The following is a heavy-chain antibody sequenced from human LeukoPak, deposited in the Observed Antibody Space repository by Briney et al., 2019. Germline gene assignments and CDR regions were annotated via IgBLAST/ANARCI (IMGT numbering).Heavy chain of an antibody. CDR3: ARCLYSGAYYYYYGMDV. J-gene: IGHJ6*02. CDR1: GFTFSSYA. D-gene: IGHD1-26*01. Sequence: GGSLRLSCAASGFTFSSYAMHWVRQAPGKGLEYVSAISSNGGSTYYAKSVKGRFTISRDNSKNTLYLQMGSLRAEDMAVYYCARCLYSGAYYYYYGMDVWGQGTTVTVSS. V-gene: IGHV3-64*01. CDR2: ISSNGGST.